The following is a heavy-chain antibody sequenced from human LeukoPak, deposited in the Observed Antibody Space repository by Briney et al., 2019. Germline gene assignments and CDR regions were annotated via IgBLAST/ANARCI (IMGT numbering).Heavy chain of an antibody. Sequence: KSGGSLRLSCSASGFTFSNYAMHWVRQAPGKGLEYVSGISSNGGSTYYADSVKGRFTISRDNAKNTLYLQMNSLRAEDTAVYYCARGRYYLDSWGQGTLVTVSS. CDR3: ARGRYYLDS. CDR2: ISSNGGST. D-gene: IGHD3-3*01. V-gene: IGHV3-64*04. J-gene: IGHJ4*02. CDR1: GFTFSNYA.